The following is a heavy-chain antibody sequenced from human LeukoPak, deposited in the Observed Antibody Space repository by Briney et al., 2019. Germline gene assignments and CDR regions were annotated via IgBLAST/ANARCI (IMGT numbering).Heavy chain of an antibody. Sequence: LSLTCTVSGGSIRSSYYYWGWVRQAPGKGLEWVAVISYDGSNKYYADSVKGRFTISRDNSKNTLYLQMNSLRAEDTAVYYCARDYGSSGYYFDYWGQGTLVTVSS. CDR2: ISYDGSNK. CDR3: ARDYGSSGYYFDY. J-gene: IGHJ4*02. CDR1: GGSIRSSYY. D-gene: IGHD3-22*01. V-gene: IGHV3-30-3*01.